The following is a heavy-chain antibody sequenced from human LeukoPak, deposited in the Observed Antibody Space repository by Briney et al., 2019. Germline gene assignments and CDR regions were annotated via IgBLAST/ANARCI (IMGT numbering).Heavy chain of an antibody. CDR2: IGKSDGTT. J-gene: IGHJ4*02. CDR3: AKGGYSSDWYNFEC. CDR1: GFTFSGYA. D-gene: IGHD6-13*01. V-gene: IGHV3-23*01. Sequence: GGSLTLSCAGSGFTFSGYAMSWVRQTPGKGLEWVAVIGKSDGTTHHADSVKGRFTISRDNARNTLYLQMNSLRPEDTAVYYCAKGGYSSDWYNFECWGQGTQVTVSS.